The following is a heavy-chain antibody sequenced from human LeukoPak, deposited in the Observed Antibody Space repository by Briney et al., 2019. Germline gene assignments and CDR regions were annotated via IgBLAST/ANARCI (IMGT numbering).Heavy chain of an antibody. CDR3: ARVCTGGGCYHFDS. Sequence: AGGSLRLSWAASGFTFSSYDMHWVRQATGKGLEWVSAIGTAGDTYYPGSVKGRFTISRENAKNSLYLQMNSLRAGDTAVYYCARVCTGGGCYHFDSWGQGTLVTVSS. D-gene: IGHD2-8*02. V-gene: IGHV3-13*01. CDR1: GFTFSSYD. CDR2: IGTAGDT. J-gene: IGHJ4*02.